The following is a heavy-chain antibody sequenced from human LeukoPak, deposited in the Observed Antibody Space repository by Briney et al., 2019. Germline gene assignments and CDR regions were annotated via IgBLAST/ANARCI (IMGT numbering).Heavy chain of an antibody. V-gene: IGHV4-39*01. CDR2: MYYSGTT. CDR1: GESISSSNYY. Sequence: SETLSLTCTVSGESISSSNYYWGWIRQPPGKGLELTGSMYYSGTTYYNPSLKSRVTISVDTSKNQFSLKLSSVTAADTAVYYCARNYIVVVVAAIKRPTYFDYWGQGTLVTVSS. J-gene: IGHJ4*02. CDR3: ARNYIVVVVAAIKRPTYFDY. D-gene: IGHD2-15*01.